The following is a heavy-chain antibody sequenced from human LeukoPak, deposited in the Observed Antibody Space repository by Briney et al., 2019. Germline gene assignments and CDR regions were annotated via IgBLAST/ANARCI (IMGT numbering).Heavy chain of an antibody. D-gene: IGHD6-19*01. CDR1: GFTFSNYW. Sequence: GGSLRLSCTASGFTFSNYWMSWVRQTPEKGLEWVANIKQDGSETVYVDSVKGRFTISRDNAQSSLYLQMNSLRAEDTAVYYCARVIYSGWQGELSDWGQGTLVTVSS. CDR2: IKQDGSET. CDR3: ARVIYSGWQGELSD. V-gene: IGHV3-7*05. J-gene: IGHJ4*02.